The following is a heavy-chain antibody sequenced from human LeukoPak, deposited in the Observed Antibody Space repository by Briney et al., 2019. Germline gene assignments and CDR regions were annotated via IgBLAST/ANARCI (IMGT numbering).Heavy chain of an antibody. CDR1: GGSISGYY. CDR3: ARGDITGTTRYYYYYYMDV. Sequence: SETLSLTCTVSGGSISGYYWSWIRQPPGKGLEWIGYIYYSGSTNYNPSLKSRVTISVDTSKNQFSLKLSSVTAADTAVYYCARGDITGTTRYYYYYYMDVWGKGTTVTVSS. J-gene: IGHJ6*03. V-gene: IGHV4-59*12. D-gene: IGHD1-7*01. CDR2: IYYSGST.